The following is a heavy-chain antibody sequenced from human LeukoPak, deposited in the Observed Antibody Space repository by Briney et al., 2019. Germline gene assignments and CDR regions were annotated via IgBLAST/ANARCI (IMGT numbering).Heavy chain of an antibody. CDR3: ARAQSAYCSSTSCYSGWFDP. CDR1: GGSISSGAYY. D-gene: IGHD2-2*01. V-gene: IGHV4-31*03. J-gene: IGHJ5*02. CDR2: IYYSGST. Sequence: SQTLSLTCTVSGGSISSGAYYWSWIRQHPGEGLEWIGYIYYSGSTYYNPSLKSRVTISVDTSKNQFSLKLSSVTAADTAVYYCARAQSAYCSSTSCYSGWFDPWGQGTLVTVSS.